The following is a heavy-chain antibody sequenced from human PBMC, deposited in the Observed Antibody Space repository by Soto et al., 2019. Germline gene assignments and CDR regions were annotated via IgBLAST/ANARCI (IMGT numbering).Heavy chain of an antibody. CDR2: IYYSGST. CDR1: GGSVSSGSYY. D-gene: IGHD2-21*02. V-gene: IGHV4-61*01. J-gene: IGHJ4*02. Sequence: SLTFTVSGGSVSSGSYYWSWIRQPPGKGLEWIGYIYYSGSTNYNPSLKSRVTISVDTSKNQFSLKLSSVTAADTAVYYCARVGVTHGFGYWGQGTLVTVSS. CDR3: ARVGVTHGFGY.